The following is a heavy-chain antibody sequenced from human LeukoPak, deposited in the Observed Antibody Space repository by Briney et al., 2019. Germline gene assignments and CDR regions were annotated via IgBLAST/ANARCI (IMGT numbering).Heavy chain of an antibody. CDR1: GFIFSNYN. Sequence: SGGSLRLSCAASGFIFSNYNMNWVRQAPGKGLEWVSDISTSSRSIYYANSVKGRFTISRDNAKNSLYLQMNSLRAEDTAVYYCAELGITMIGGVWGKGTTVTISS. CDR2: ISTSSRSI. CDR3: AELGITMIGGV. D-gene: IGHD3-10*02. V-gene: IGHV3-48*04. J-gene: IGHJ6*04.